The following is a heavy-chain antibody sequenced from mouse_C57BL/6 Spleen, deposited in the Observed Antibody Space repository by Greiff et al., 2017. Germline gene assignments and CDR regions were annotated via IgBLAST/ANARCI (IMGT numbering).Heavy chain of an antibody. J-gene: IGHJ3*01. CDR2: IYPGDGDT. CDR3: VPLYYDYDGPWFAY. CDR1: GYAFSSSW. D-gene: IGHD2-4*01. V-gene: IGHV1-82*01. Sequence: VQLQQSGPELVKPGASVKISCKASGYAFSSSWMNWVKQRPGKGLEWIGRIYPGDGDTNYNGKFKGKATLTADKSSSTAYIQLSSLTSEDSAVYFCVPLYYDYDGPWFAYWGQGTLVTVSA.